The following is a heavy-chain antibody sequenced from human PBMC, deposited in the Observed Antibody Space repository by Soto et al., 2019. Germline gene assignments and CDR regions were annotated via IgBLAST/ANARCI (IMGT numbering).Heavy chain of an antibody. Sequence: SETLSLTCTVSGDSMATDGHYYNWIRQVPGKGLEWIGYVYYSGATHYTPSLRARATISRDTSKNQFSLRLISVTAADTALYYREREHDLQPTVRGFWGQGIQVTVSS. J-gene: IGHJ4*02. V-gene: IGHV4-31*03. CDR3: EREHDLQPTVRGF. CDR1: GDSMATDGHY. D-gene: IGHD3-10*01. CDR2: VYYSGAT.